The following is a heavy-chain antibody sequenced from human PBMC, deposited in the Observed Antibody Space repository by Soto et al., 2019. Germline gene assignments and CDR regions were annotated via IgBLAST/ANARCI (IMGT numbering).Heavy chain of an antibody. CDR3: IHRRVNGGMDH. J-gene: IGHJ4*02. Sequence: SGPTLVNPTQTVTLTCTFSGFSLSTSGVGVGCVRQPPGKALEWLAVIHWNDDNHYTSSLKTRLTVTKDITKNQVVFAMTNMDPVDTGTYYCIHRRVNGGMDHWGPGILVTVSS. CDR1: GFSLSTSGVG. V-gene: IGHV2-5*01. CDR2: IHWNDDN.